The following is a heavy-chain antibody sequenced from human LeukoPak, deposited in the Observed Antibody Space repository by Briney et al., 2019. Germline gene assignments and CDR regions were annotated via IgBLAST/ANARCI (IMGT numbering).Heavy chain of an antibody. V-gene: IGHV1-46*01. Sequence: ASVTVSCKASGYTFTSSYMHWVRRAPGQGLEWMGIMNPSGGNTTYAQKFQGRVTMTRDMSTSTVYMELSSLRSEDTAVYYCARDPGYDTSGYYYGYCDYWGLGTLVTVSS. CDR1: GYTFTSSY. CDR3: ARDPGYDTSGYYYGYCDY. D-gene: IGHD3-22*01. J-gene: IGHJ4*02. CDR2: MNPSGGNT.